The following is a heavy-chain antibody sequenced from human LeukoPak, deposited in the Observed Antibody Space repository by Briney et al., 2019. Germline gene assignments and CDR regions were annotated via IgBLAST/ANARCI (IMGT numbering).Heavy chain of an antibody. D-gene: IGHD3-10*01. J-gene: IGHJ4*01. CDR1: GYTFTSYG. Sequence: SVKVSCKASGYTFTSYGMSWVRQAPGQGLEWMGWISTYNGNTNYAQKFQGRVTMTTDTSTSTAYMELRSLRSDDTAVYHCAARSGTYPYYFDYWGQGTLVTVSS. CDR2: ISTYNGNT. V-gene: IGHV1-18*01. CDR3: AARSGTYPYYFDY.